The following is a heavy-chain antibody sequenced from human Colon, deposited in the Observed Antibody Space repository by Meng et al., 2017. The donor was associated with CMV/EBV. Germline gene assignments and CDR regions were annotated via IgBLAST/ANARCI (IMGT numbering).Heavy chain of an antibody. D-gene: IGHD1-26*01. CDR3: ATGGAAQSSTNRNHFDY. J-gene: IGHJ4*02. Sequence: ASVKVSCKASGYNFTDYYVHWVRQAPGRGLEWMGWVHPNSGGTNYAQKFKGRVTMTRATSISTVYMEVSRLTSDDTAVYFCATGGAAQSSTNRNHFDYWGQGTLVTVSS. CDR2: VHPNSGGT. CDR1: GYNFTDYY. V-gene: IGHV1-2*02.